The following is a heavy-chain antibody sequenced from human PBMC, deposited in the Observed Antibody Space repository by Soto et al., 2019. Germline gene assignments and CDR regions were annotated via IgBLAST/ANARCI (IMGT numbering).Heavy chain of an antibody. J-gene: IGHJ4*02. Sequence: ESLKISCKGSGYSFTSYWISWVRQMPGKGLEWMGRIDPSDSYTNYSTSFQGHVTISADKSISTAYLQWSSLKASDTAMYYCARHVSYYDSSGYFPGPFDYWGQGTLVTVSS. CDR1: GYSFTSYW. CDR3: ARHVSYYDSSGYFPGPFDY. D-gene: IGHD3-22*01. V-gene: IGHV5-10-1*01. CDR2: IDPSDSYT.